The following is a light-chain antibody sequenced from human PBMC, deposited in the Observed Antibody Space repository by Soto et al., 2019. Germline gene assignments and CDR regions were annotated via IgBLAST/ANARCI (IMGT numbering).Light chain of an antibody. J-gene: IGKJ1*01. Sequence: VLTQSPGTLSLSAGERATLSCRASQSVGSSYLAWYQQKPGQAPTVLIYGASSRATGVPDRFSGSGSGTDFTLTISRLEPEDFAVYYCQNYDTSPTFGQGTKVDIK. CDR3: QNYDTSPT. V-gene: IGKV3-20*01. CDR2: GAS. CDR1: QSVGSSY.